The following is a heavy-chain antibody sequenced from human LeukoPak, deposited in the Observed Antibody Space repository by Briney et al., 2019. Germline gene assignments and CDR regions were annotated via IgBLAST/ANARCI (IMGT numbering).Heavy chain of an antibody. D-gene: IGHD1-26*01. J-gene: IGHJ1*01. CDR3: ARGSRWELLVGYFQH. CDR2: IYYSGST. V-gene: IGHV4-30-4*01. CDR1: GGSISSGDYY. Sequence: SETLSLTCTVSGGSISSGDYYWSWIRQPPGKGLEWIGYIYYSGSTYYNPSLKSRVTISEDTSKNQFSLKLSSVTATDTAVYYCARGSRWELLVGYFQHWGQGTLVTVSS.